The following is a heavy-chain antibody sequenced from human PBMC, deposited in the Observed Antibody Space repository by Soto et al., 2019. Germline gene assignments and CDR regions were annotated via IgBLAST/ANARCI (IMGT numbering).Heavy chain of an antibody. CDR1: GCTFSNYY. V-gene: IGHV3-11*06. J-gene: IGHJ4*02. CDR2: ISSSVSYT. Sequence: GWLGGSSSAPGCTFSNYYVAGIRPAPGKGLEWVSYISSSVSYTNYADSVKGRFTISRDNAKNSVYLQMNSLGAEDTAVYSCAKASGRVTNRFDSWGQGTLVTVYS. D-gene: IGHD2-21*02. CDR3: AKASGRVTNRFDS.